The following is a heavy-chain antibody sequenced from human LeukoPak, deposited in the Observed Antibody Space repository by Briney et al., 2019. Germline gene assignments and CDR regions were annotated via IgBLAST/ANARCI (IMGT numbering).Heavy chain of an antibody. V-gene: IGHV4-34*01. CDR1: GGSFSGYY. Sequence: SETLSLTCVVYGGSFSGYYWSWIRQPPGKGLEWIGEISHSGSTNYNPSLKSRVTISVDTSKNQFSLKLSSVTAADTAVYYCAREKTAHGYFDYWGQGTLVTVSS. CDR3: AREKTAHGYFDY. CDR2: ISHSGST. J-gene: IGHJ4*02.